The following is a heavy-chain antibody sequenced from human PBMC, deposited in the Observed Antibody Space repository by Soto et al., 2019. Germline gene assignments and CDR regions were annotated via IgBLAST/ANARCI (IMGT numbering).Heavy chain of an antibody. V-gene: IGHV4-39*02. Sequence: QLQLQESGPGLVKPSETLSLTCTVSGGSISSSSYYWGWIRQPPGKGLEWIGSIYYSGNTYYTPSLKSRVTISVDTSKNQFSLKLSSVTAADTAVYYCAREEGRYCTGGSCQVDYWGQGTLVTVSS. D-gene: IGHD2-15*01. CDR3: AREEGRYCTGGSCQVDY. J-gene: IGHJ4*02. CDR1: GGSISSSSYY. CDR2: IYYSGNT.